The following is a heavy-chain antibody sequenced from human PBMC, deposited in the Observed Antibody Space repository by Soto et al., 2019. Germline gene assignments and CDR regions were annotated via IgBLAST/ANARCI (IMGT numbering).Heavy chain of an antibody. CDR3: ARDSNYYFGMDV. CDR2: IIPFLGVA. D-gene: IGHD4-4*01. J-gene: IGHJ6*02. CDR1: GGTFSNYT. V-gene: IGHV1-69*08. Sequence: QVQLVQSGAEVKKPGSSVKVSCKTSGGTFSNYTISWVRQAPGQGLEWMGRIIPFLGVANYAQRFQGRITITADTSTITVSMELSSLRSEDTAVYYCARDSNYYFGMDVWGQGTTVTVSS.